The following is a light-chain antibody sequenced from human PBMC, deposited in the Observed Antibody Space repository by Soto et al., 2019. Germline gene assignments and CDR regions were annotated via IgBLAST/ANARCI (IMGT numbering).Light chain of an antibody. CDR1: QSISTY. Sequence: DIQLTHSQSSLSASVGDRSTITCRASQSISTYLNWYQQKPGEAPTLLVYDSSTLQSGVPSRFSGSGFGAEFTLTVSSLQPEDFATYYCQQYNSYFQTFGQGAKVDIK. CDR2: DSS. CDR3: QQYNSYFQT. J-gene: IGKJ1*01. V-gene: IGKV1-39*01.